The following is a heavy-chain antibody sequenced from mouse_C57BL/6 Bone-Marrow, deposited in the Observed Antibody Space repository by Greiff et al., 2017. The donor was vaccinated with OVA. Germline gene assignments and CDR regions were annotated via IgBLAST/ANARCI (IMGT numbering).Heavy chain of an antibody. J-gene: IGHJ4*01. CDR2: IDPENGDT. Sequence: EVQRVESGAELVRPGASVKLSCTASGFNIKDDYMHWVKQRPEQGLEWIGWIDPENGDTEYASKFQGKATITADTSSNTAYLQLSSLTSEDTAVYYCTNTCYAMDYWGQGTSVTVSS. CDR3: TNTCYAMDY. CDR1: GFNIKDDY. V-gene: IGHV14-4*01. D-gene: IGHD5-1-1*01.